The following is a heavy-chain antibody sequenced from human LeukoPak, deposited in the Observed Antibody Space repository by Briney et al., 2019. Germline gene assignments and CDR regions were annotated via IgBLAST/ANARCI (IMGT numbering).Heavy chain of an antibody. D-gene: IGHD3-22*01. CDR3: AREGGIGSGLSHY. V-gene: IGHV1-2*02. J-gene: IGHJ4*02. CDR1: GYTFTSYD. Sequence: ASVKVSCKASGYTFTSYDINWVRQAPGQGLEWMEWITPNSGGTNYAQKFQGRVTMARDTTISTADMELSRRRADDTAVDYCAREGGIGSGLSHYWGQGTLVTVSS. CDR2: ITPNSGGT.